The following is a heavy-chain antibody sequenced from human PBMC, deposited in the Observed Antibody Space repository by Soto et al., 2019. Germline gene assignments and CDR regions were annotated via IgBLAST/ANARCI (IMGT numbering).Heavy chain of an antibody. D-gene: IGHD4-4*01. V-gene: IGHV4-59*01. Sequence: PSETLSLTCTVSEGSIRGDYWSWIRQPPGKGLEWIGYFHYTGISNYNSSLKSRVTMSLDTSKNQFSLKLSSVSAADTAIYYCARGASNWQYSDYWGQGALVTVSS. CDR2: FHYTGIS. CDR3: ARGASNWQYSDY. CDR1: EGSIRGDY. J-gene: IGHJ4*02.